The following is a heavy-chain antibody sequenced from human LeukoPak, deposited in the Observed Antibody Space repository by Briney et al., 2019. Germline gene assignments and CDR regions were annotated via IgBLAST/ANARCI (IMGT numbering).Heavy chain of an antibody. Sequence: SETLSLTCTVSGGSISSYYWSWIRQPPGKGLEWIGYIYYSGSTNYNPSLKSRVTISVDTSKNQFPLKLSSVTAADTAVYHCARHVPNYYDSSGYYWGARAFDIWGQGTMVTVSS. J-gene: IGHJ3*02. V-gene: IGHV4-59*08. CDR2: IYYSGST. D-gene: IGHD3-22*01. CDR1: GGSISSYY. CDR3: ARHVPNYYDSSGYYWGARAFDI.